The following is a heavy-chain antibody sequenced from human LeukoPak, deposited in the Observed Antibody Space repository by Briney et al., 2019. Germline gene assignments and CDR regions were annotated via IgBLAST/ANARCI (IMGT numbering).Heavy chain of an antibody. Sequence: PGRSLRLSCTASGFTFGEYAMRWFRQAPGKGLEWVGFIRSKAYGGTTEYAASVKGRFTISRDDSKSIAYLQMNSLKTEDTAVYYCTRFRVNSSGWYGGVDYFDYWGQGTLVTVSS. V-gene: IGHV3-49*03. CDR2: IRSKAYGGTT. CDR3: TRFRVNSSGWYGGVDYFDY. CDR1: GFTFGEYA. D-gene: IGHD6-19*01. J-gene: IGHJ4*02.